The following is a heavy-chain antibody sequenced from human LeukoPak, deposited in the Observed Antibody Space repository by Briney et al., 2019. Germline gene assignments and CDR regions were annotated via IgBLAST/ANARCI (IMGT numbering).Heavy chain of an antibody. V-gene: IGHV3-43D*03. CDR2: ISWDGGST. D-gene: IGHD4-23*01. Sequence: GGSLRLSCAASGFTFDEYAMHWVRQAPGKCLEWVSLISWDGGSTYYADSVKGRFTISRDNSKSSLYLQMNSLRAEDTALYYCAKDPVGYGGNYFEYWGQGTLVTVSS. J-gene: IGHJ4*02. CDR1: GFTFDEYA. CDR3: AKDPVGYGGNYFEY.